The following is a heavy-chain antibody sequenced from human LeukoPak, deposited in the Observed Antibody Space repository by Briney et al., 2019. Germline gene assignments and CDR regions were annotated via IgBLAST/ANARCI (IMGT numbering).Heavy chain of an antibody. J-gene: IGHJ4*02. CDR3: ARHEGLYY. D-gene: IGHD3-3*01. V-gene: IGHV3-48*03. CDR1: GFTFSSYE. CDR2: ISRSGSTL. Sequence: GGSLRLSCAASGFTFSSYEMNWVRQAPGKGLEWVSYISRSGSTLYYADSVKGRFTISRDNAKNSLYLQMNSLRAEDTAVYYCARHEGLYYWGQGTLVTVSS.